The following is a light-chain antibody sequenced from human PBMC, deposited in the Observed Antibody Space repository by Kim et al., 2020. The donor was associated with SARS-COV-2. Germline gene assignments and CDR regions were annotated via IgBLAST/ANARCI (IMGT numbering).Light chain of an antibody. V-gene: IGLV3-1*01. CDR2: QDI. Sequence: SGSPGLTATIPCSGDNLGGRYVSWYQQRPGQTPVLVMYQDIERPSGIPDRFSGSNSGNTATLTISGTQAMDEADYYCQAWDNNAAIFGGGTQLTVL. CDR1: NLGGRY. CDR3: QAWDNNAAI. J-gene: IGLJ2*01.